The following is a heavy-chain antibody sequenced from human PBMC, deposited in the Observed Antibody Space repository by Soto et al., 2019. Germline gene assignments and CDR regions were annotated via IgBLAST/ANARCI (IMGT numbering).Heavy chain of an antibody. Sequence: QVQLVQSGAEVKKPGCSVKVSCKTSGGTFSRYAISWVRPAPGQGLEWMGGFIPMFNRPHSARKFQGRVTITADESTSTAYMDLSSLRSEDTAVYYCARGQFHHVSNYYYALDVWGQGTTVTVSS. CDR2: FIPMFNRP. CDR1: GGTFSRYA. J-gene: IGHJ6*02. CDR3: ARGQFHHVSNYYYALDV. V-gene: IGHV1-69*01.